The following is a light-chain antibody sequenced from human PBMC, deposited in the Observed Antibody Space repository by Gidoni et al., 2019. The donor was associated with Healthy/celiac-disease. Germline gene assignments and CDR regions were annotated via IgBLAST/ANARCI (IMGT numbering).Light chain of an antibody. V-gene: IGKV3-11*01. CDR2: DAS. CDR3: QQRSNWPPTCS. J-gene: IGKJ2*04. Sequence: EIVLTQSPATLPLSPGERATLSCGASQSVSSDLAGSQQKPGEAPRLLIYDASNRATGIPARFSGSGSGTDYTLTISSLEPEDFAVYYCQQRSNWPPTCSFGQGTKLEIK. CDR1: QSVSSD.